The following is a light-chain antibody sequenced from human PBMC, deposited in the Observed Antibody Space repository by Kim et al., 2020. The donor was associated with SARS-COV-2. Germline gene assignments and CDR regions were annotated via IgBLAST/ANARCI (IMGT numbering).Light chain of an antibody. J-gene: IGKJ1*01. CDR3: QQYAGT. V-gene: IGKV3-20*01. CDR2: GAS. CDR1: QSVSSSY. Sequence: LSLSPGERATLSCRASQSVSSSYLAWYQQKPGQAPRLLIYGASSRATGIPDRFSGSGSGTDFTLTISRLEPEDFAVYYCQQYAGTFGQGTKVDIK.